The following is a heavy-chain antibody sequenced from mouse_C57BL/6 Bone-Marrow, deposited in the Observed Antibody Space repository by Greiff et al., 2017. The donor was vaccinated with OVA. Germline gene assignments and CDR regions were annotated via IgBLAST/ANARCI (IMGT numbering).Heavy chain of an antibody. J-gene: IGHJ2*01. Sequence: DVKLVESGGGLVKPGGSLKLSCAASGFTFSSYAMSWVRQTPEKRLEWVATISDGGSYTYYPDNVKGRFTISRDNAKNNLYLQMSHLKSEDTAMYYCARDERGQLGPSFDYWGQGTTLTVSS. D-gene: IGHD4-1*02. CDR3: ARDERGQLGPSFDY. CDR2: ISDGGSYT. V-gene: IGHV5-4*01. CDR1: GFTFSSYA.